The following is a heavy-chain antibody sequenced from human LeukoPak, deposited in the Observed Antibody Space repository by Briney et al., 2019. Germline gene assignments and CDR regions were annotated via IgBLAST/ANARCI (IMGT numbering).Heavy chain of an antibody. V-gene: IGHV4-31*03. Sequence: PSQTLSLTCTVSGGSISSGGYHWSWIRQYPGKGLEWIGYIYFTGLTDYNPSLKSRVNLSVDTSKNQFSLKLTSVTAADTAVYYCARAGSITGPTNFYYGMDVWGQGTTVTVSS. CDR1: GGSISSGGYH. CDR3: ARAGSITGPTNFYYGMDV. CDR2: IYFTGLT. D-gene: IGHD1-7*01. J-gene: IGHJ6*02.